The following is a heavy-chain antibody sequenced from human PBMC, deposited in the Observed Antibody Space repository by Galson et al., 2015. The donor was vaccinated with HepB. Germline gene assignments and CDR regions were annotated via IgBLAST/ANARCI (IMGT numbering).Heavy chain of an antibody. CDR1: GFTFSSYA. J-gene: IGHJ4*02. CDR2: ISGSGGGT. Sequence: SLRLSCAASGFTFSSYAMSWVRQAPGKGLEWVSAISGSGGGTYYADSVKGRFTISRDNSKNTLYLQMNSLRAEDTAVYYCAKAIWFGELLPSDYWGQGTLVTVSS. CDR3: AKAIWFGELLPSDY. D-gene: IGHD3-10*01. V-gene: IGHV3-23*01.